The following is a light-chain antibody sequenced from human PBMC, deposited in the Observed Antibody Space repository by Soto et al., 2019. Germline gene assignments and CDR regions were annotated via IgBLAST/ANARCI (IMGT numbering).Light chain of an antibody. CDR3: SSYTGSYPLA. CDR1: SSDVGAYEY. CDR2: NVI. J-gene: IGLJ2*01. Sequence: QSALTQPRSVSGSPGQTVTLSCTGISSDVGAYEYVSWYQQSPGEAPKLIIYNVIRRPSGVPDRFSGSKSGNTASLTISGLQAEDEADYYCSSYTGSYPLAFGGGTKLTVL. V-gene: IGLV2-11*01.